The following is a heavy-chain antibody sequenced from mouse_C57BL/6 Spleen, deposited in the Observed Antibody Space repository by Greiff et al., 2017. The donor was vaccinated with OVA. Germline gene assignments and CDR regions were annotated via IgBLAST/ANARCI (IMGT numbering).Heavy chain of an antibody. D-gene: IGHD2-4*01. J-gene: IGHJ4*01. CDR2: IYPRSGNT. V-gene: IGHV1-81*01. Sequence: VMLVESGAELARPGASVKLSCKASGYTFTSYGISWVKQRTGQGLEWIGEIYPRSGNTYYNEKFKGKATLTADKSSSTAYMELRSLTSEDSAVYFCARGAYDYDVDYAMDYWGQGTSVTVSS. CDR3: ARGAYDYDVDYAMDY. CDR1: GYTFTSYG.